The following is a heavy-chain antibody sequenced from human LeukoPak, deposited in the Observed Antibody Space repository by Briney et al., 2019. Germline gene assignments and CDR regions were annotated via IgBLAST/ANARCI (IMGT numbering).Heavy chain of an antibody. Sequence: GGTLRLSCAASGFTFSSYAMSGVRQAPRKGLEGVSAISGSGGSTYYADSVKGRFTISRDNSKNTLYLQMNSVRAEDTAVYYCAKDLRTDFDAFDIWGQGTMVTVSS. D-gene: IGHD1-1*01. V-gene: IGHV3-23*01. CDR2: ISGSGGST. CDR1: GFTFSSYA. CDR3: AKDLRTDFDAFDI. J-gene: IGHJ3*02.